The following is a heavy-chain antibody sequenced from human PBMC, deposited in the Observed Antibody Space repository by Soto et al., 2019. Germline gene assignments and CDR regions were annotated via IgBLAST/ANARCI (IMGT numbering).Heavy chain of an antibody. Sequence: PGGSLRLSWAVSGFTVSSNYMNWVRQAPGKGLEWVSVIYSGGSAFYADSVKGRFTISRDNSKNTLYLQMNSLRAEDTAVYYCAGGAPVTPATFAYWGQGTLVTVSS. CDR1: GFTVSSNY. CDR3: AGGAPVTPATFAY. J-gene: IGHJ4*02. D-gene: IGHD2-15*01. CDR2: IYSGGSA. V-gene: IGHV3-53*01.